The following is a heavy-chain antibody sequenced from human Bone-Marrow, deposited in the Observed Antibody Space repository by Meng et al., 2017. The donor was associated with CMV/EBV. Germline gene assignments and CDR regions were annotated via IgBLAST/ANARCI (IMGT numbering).Heavy chain of an antibody. CDR3: ARTIIVVVPAAMQQTYYYYGMDV. V-gene: IGHV1-18*01. J-gene: IGHJ6*02. Sequence: ASVKVSCKASGYTFTSYGISWVRQAPGQGLEWMGWISAYNGNTNYAQKLQGRVTMTTDTSTSTAYMELRSLRSDDTAVYYCARTIIVVVPAAMQQTYYYYGMDVWGQGTTVTVSS. CDR2: ISAYNGNT. CDR1: GYTFTSYG. D-gene: IGHD2-2*01.